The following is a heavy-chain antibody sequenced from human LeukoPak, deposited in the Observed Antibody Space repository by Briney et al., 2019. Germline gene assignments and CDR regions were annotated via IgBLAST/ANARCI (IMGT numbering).Heavy chain of an antibody. CDR2: VYTTGTT. CDR1: GGSFNTYY. J-gene: IGHJ4*02. Sequence: SETVSLTCTVSGGSFNTYYWSWIRQSAGKGLEWIGRVYTTGTTNYNPSLKSRVTMSVDTSKSQFSLKLNSVTAADTAVYYCARDFDYWGQGTLVTVSS. V-gene: IGHV4-4*07. CDR3: ARDFDY.